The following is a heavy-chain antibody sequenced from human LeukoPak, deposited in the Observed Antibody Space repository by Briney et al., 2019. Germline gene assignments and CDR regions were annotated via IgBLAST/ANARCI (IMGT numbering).Heavy chain of an antibody. J-gene: IGHJ6*02. Sequence: APVKVSCKASGYTFTSYGISWVRQAPGQGLEWMGWISAYNGNTNYAQKLQGRVTMTTDTSTSTAYMELRSLRSDDTAVYYCATRPGIAVAGTSYYYYGMDVWGQGTTVTVSS. D-gene: IGHD6-19*01. V-gene: IGHV1-18*01. CDR1: GYTFTSYG. CDR2: ISAYNGNT. CDR3: ATRPGIAVAGTSYYYYGMDV.